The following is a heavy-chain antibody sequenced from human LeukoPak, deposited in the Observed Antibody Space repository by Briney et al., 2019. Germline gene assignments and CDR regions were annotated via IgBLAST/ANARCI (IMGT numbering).Heavy chain of an antibody. Sequence: ASEKVSCKASGYTFTSYGISWVRQAPGQGREGMGWICAYNGNTNYAQKLQGRVTMTTDTSTSTAYMELRSLRSDDTAVYYCARETNDYSSPLYYYYMDVWGKGTTVTVSS. CDR1: GYTFTSYG. D-gene: IGHD4-11*01. V-gene: IGHV1-18*01. J-gene: IGHJ6*03. CDR2: ICAYNGNT. CDR3: ARETNDYSSPLYYYYMDV.